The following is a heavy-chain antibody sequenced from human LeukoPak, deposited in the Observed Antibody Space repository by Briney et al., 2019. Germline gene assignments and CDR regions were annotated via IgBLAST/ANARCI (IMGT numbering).Heavy chain of an antibody. CDR3: ARDRLTSGSYFFDY. CDR1: ALTFIDYT. Sequence: GGSLRLSCAASALTFIDYTMNWVRQAPGKGLEWISYISGRSSTIYYADSVRGRFTISRDNAKNSMYLQMNSLRAEDTAVYYCARDRLTSGSYFFDYWGQGTLVTVSS. V-gene: IGHV3-48*01. J-gene: IGHJ4*02. D-gene: IGHD1-26*01. CDR2: ISGRSSTI.